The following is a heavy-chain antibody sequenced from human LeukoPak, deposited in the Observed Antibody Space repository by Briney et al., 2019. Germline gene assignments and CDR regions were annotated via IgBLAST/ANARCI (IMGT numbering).Heavy chain of an antibody. CDR2: INNSGGGT. J-gene: IGHJ4*02. Sequence: GESLRLSCAASGFTFSSYAMTWVRQTPGKGLEWVSAINNSGGGTYYVDSVKGRFTISRDNSKNTLYLQMNSLRAEDTAVYYCAKDEYSSGWYWVYWGQGTLVTVSS. CDR3: AKDEYSSGWYWVY. D-gene: IGHD6-19*01. CDR1: GFTFSSYA. V-gene: IGHV3-23*01.